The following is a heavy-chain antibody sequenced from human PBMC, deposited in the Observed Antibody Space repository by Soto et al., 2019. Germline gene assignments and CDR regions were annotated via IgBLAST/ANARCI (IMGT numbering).Heavy chain of an antibody. CDR1: GGSFSGYY. CDR3: ARGQYYGSGSYLGYYYGMDV. D-gene: IGHD3-10*01. J-gene: IGHJ6*02. Sequence: SETLSLTCAVYGGSFSGYYWSWIRQPPGKGLEWIGEINHSGSTNYNPSLKSRVTISVDTSKNQFSLKLSSVTAADTAVYYCARGQYYGSGSYLGYYYGMDVCGQRTTVTVSS. CDR2: INHSGST. V-gene: IGHV4-34*01.